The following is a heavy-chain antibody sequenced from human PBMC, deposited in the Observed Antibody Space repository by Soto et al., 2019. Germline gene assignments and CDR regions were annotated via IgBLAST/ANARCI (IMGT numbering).Heavy chain of an antibody. Sequence: QVQLVQSGAEVKKPGSSVKVSCRASGGTFNNYVINWVRQAPGQGLEWMAGIIPIFGTPNYAQKFQGRVTITADKSTSTAYMELNSLRSEDTAVYYCAENDYYDRGRGFDPWGQGTLVTVSS. CDR2: IIPIFGTP. CDR3: AENDYYDRGRGFDP. V-gene: IGHV1-69*06. D-gene: IGHD3-22*01. CDR1: GGTFNNYV. J-gene: IGHJ5*02.